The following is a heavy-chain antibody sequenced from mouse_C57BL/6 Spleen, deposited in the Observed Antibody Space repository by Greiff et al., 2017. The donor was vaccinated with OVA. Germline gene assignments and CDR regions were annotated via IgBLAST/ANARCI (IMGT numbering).Heavy chain of an antibody. J-gene: IGHJ4*01. D-gene: IGHD1-1*01. V-gene: IGHV1-42*01. CDR2: INPSTGGT. Sequence: EVQVVESGPELVKPGASVKISCKASGYSFTGYYMNWVKQSPEKSLEWIGEINPSTGGTTYNQKFKAKATLTVDKSSSTAYMQLKSLTSEDSAVYYCARWDYGSSPYAMDYWGQGTSVTVSS. CDR3: ARWDYGSSPYAMDY. CDR1: GYSFTGYY.